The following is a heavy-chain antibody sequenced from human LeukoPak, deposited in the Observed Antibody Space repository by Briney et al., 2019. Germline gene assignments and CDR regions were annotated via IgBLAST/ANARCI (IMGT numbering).Heavy chain of an antibody. D-gene: IGHD2-2*01. CDR3: AKDVTVVVPAAPVY. J-gene: IGHJ4*02. CDR2: ISGSGGST. Sequence: PGGSLRLSCAASGFTFSSYAMSWVRQAPGRGLEWVSAISGSGGSTYYADSVKGRFTISRDNSKNTLYLQMNSLRAEDTAVYYCAKDVTVVVPAAPVYWGQGTLVTVSS. CDR1: GFTFSSYA. V-gene: IGHV3-23*01.